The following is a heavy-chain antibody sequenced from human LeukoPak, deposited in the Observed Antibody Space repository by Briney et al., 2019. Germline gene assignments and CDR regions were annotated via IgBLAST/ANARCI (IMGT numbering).Heavy chain of an antibody. CDR3: ARDKSSDYYGSGSYPLNWFDP. V-gene: IGHV3-74*01. D-gene: IGHD3-10*01. CDR2: INSDGSST. CDR1: GFTFSSYW. Sequence: GGSLRLSCAASGFTFSSYWMHWVRQAPGKGLVWVSRINSDGSSTSYADSVKGRFTISRDNAKNTLYLQMNSLRAGDTAVYYCARDKSSDYYGSGSYPLNWFDPWGQGTLVTVSS. J-gene: IGHJ5*02.